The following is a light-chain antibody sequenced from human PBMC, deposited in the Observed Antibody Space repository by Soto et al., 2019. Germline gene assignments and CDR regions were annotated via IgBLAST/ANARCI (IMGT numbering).Light chain of an antibody. V-gene: IGKV3-11*01. J-gene: IGKJ5*01. CDR3: QQRRRWPIT. CDR1: QSVDSY. Sequence: ETVLTQSPATLSLSPGERATLSCRASQSVDSYLAWYQQKPGQAPRLLIYDASNRASGIPARFSGSGSGTDFALTISSLEPEDFAVYYCQQRRRWPITFGQGTRLEI. CDR2: DAS.